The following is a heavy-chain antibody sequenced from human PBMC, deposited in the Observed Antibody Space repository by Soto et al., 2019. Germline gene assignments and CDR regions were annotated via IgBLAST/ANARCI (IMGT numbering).Heavy chain of an antibody. D-gene: IGHD2-2*01. CDR2: LYYTGTT. CDR3: GAYCSRTYSYDWFDP. CDR1: GGSIGSSSYY. J-gene: IGHJ5*02. Sequence: TSETLSLTCSVSGGSIGSSSYYFGWIRQPPGKGLEWIGSLYYTGTTYYNSSLKSRVTISADKSQNQFSLRLSSVTAADTAVYWWGAYCSRTYSYDWFDPWGQGTLVTVSS. V-gene: IGHV4-39*01.